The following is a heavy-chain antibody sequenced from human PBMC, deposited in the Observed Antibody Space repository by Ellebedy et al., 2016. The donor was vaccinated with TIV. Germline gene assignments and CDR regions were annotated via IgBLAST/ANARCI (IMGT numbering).Heavy chain of an antibody. CDR1: GFTFSSYA. J-gene: IGHJ4*02. Sequence: GESLKISXAASGFTFSSYAMSWVRQAPGKGLEWVSAISGSGGSTYYADSVKGRFTISRDNSKNTLYLQMNSLRAEDTAVYYCAKDQEYSSRPFDYWGQGTLVTVSS. D-gene: IGHD6-6*01. CDR3: AKDQEYSSRPFDY. CDR2: ISGSGGST. V-gene: IGHV3-23*01.